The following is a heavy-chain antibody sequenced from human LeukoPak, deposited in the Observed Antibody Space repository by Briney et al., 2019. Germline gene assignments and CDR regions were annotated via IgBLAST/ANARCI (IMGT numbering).Heavy chain of an antibody. CDR3: ARLGDYGEGGDY. CDR1: GFTFDDYG. Sequence: GGSLRLSCAASGFTFDDYGMSWVRQAPGKGLEWVSGINWNGGSTGYADSVKGRFTISRDNSKNTLYLQMNSLRAEDTAVYYCARLGDYGEGGDYWGQGTLVTVSS. CDR2: INWNGGST. D-gene: IGHD4-17*01. V-gene: IGHV3-20*04. J-gene: IGHJ4*02.